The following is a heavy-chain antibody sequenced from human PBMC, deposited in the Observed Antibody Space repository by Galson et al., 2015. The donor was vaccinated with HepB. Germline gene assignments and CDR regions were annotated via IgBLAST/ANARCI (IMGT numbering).Heavy chain of an antibody. Sequence: SVKVSCKASGYTFTNYGISWVRQAPGQGLEWMGGISTYNGNTNYAQKFQGRVTMTTDTSTSTAYMELRSLGSDDTAVYYCARGDYYFDYWGQGTLVTVSS. CDR1: GYTFTNYG. CDR3: ARGDYYFDY. V-gene: IGHV1-18*01. J-gene: IGHJ4*02. D-gene: IGHD3-16*01. CDR2: ISTYNGNT.